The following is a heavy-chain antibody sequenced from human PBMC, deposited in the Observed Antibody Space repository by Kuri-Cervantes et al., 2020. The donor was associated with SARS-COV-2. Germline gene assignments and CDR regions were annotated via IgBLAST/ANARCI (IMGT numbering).Heavy chain of an antibody. V-gene: IGHV3-66*02. J-gene: IGHJ6*02. CDR1: GFTVSSNY. D-gene: IGHD6-19*01. CDR3: ARVEVAGMSYGMDV. CDR2: IYSGGST. Sequence: GESLKISCAASGFTVSSNYKSWVRQAPGRGLEWVSVIYSGGSTYYADSVKGRFTIFRDNSKNTLYLQMNSLRAEDTAVYYCARVEVAGMSYGMDVWGQGTTVTVSS.